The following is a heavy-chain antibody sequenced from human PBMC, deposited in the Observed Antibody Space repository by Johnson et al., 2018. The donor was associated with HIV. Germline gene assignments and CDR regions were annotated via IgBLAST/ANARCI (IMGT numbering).Heavy chain of an antibody. CDR2: IWYDGSNK. CDR3: AKRVGATIIRTDAFDI. Sequence: QVQLVESGGGVVQPGRSLRLSCAASGFTFSSYGMHWVRQAPGKGLEWVAVIWYDGSNKYYADSVKGRFTISRDNSKNTLYLQMNSLRAEDTAVYYCAKRVGATIIRTDAFDIWGQGTMVTVSS. J-gene: IGHJ3*02. CDR1: GFTFSSYG. V-gene: IGHV3-33*06. D-gene: IGHD1-26*01.